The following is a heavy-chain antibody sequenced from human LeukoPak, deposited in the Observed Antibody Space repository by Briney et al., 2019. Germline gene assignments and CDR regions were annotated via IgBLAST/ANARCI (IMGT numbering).Heavy chain of an antibody. CDR3: ARGRGGSYYLKENAFDI. V-gene: IGHV1-8*02. D-gene: IGHD1-26*01. Sequence: ASVKVSCKASGYTFTSYGINWVRQATGQGLEWMGWMNPNSGNTGYAQKFQGRVTMTRNTSISTAYMELSSLRSEDTAVYYCARGRGGSYYLKENAFDIWGQGTMVTVSS. CDR2: MNPNSGNT. J-gene: IGHJ3*02. CDR1: GYTFTSYG.